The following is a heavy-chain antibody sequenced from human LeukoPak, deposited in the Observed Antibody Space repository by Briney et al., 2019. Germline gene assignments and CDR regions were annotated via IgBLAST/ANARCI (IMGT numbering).Heavy chain of an antibody. CDR3: ARFRGYSGYDYPNYFDY. Sequence: ASVKVSCKASGYTFTTYGISWVRQAPGQGLEWMGWISAYNGNTNYAQKLQGRVTMTTDTSTSTAYMELRSLRSDDTAVYFCARFRGYSGYDYPNYFDYWGQGTLVTVSS. D-gene: IGHD5-12*01. J-gene: IGHJ4*02. V-gene: IGHV1-18*04. CDR1: GYTFTTYG. CDR2: ISAYNGNT.